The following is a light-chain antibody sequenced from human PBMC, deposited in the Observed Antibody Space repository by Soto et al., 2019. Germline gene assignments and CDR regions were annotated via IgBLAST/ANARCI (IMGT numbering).Light chain of an antibody. V-gene: IGKV3D-15*01. J-gene: IGKJ4*01. CDR1: QSVSTN. Sequence: EIVMTQSPATVSVSPGERVTLSCRASQSVSTNVAWYQQKPGQAPRLLINAASTRATGIPARFIGSGSGTDFTLTITSLQSEDFAVYYCQQYHNWPPLTFGGGTKVDIK. CDR3: QQYHNWPPLT. CDR2: AAS.